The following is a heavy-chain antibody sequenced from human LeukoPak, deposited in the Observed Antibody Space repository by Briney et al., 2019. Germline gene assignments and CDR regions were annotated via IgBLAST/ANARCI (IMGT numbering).Heavy chain of an antibody. V-gene: IGHV4-4*07. CDR1: GDSINSYY. CDR2: IYTSGST. J-gene: IGHJ5*02. D-gene: IGHD6-19*01. Sequence: SETLSLTCTVSGDSINSYYWTWIRQPAGKGLEWIGRIYTSGSTNYNPSLKSRVTMSVDTSKKQFSLKLNSVTAADTAVYSCARGSGWYSPWGQGTLVTVSS. CDR3: ARGSGWYSP.